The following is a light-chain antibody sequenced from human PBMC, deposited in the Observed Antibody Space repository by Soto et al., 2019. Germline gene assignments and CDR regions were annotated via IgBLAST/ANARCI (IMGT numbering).Light chain of an antibody. J-gene: IGLJ1*01. CDR1: SSDIGGYTY. V-gene: IGLV2-14*01. CDR3: TSYTSSSTNYV. Sequence: QSVLTQPASVSGSPGQSITISCTGTSSDIGGYTYVSWYQHHPGKAPKLMIYEDSNRPSGVSNRFSGSKSGNTASLTISGLQAEDEADYYCTSYTSSSTNYVFGTGTKVTVL. CDR2: EDS.